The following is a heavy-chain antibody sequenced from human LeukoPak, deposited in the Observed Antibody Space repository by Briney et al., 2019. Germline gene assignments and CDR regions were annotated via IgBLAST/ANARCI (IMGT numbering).Heavy chain of an antibody. Sequence: GGSPRLSCAASGFTFSNYTMNWVRQPPGQGLEWVSSISSSSSYIYYADSMQGRFTISRDNAKNSLCLQMNSLRAEDTAVYYYVSVPYYYHSCFWGQGTLVTVSS. CDR3: VSVPYYYHSCF. V-gene: IGHV3-21*01. J-gene: IGHJ4*02. CDR1: GFTFSNYT. CDR2: ISSSSSYI. D-gene: IGHD3-22*01.